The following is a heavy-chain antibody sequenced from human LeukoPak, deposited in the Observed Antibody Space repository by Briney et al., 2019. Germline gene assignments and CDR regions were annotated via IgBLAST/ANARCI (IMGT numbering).Heavy chain of an antibody. CDR2: IQGDGSGI. CDR3: VRDWFLALDY. J-gene: IGHJ4*02. CDR1: GFTFSTYG. V-gene: IGHV3-74*01. Sequence: GGSLRLSCAASGFTFSTYGMHWVRQAPGKGLVWVSRIQGDGSGIIYADSVKGRFTISRDNAKNTLYLQMNSLSDEDTAVYYCVRDWFLALDYWGQGTLVTVSS. D-gene: IGHD3-10*01.